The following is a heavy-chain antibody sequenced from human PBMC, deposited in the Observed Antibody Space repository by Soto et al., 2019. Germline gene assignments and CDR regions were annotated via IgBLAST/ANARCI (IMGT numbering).Heavy chain of an antibody. CDR2: IYWDDDK. J-gene: IGHJ4*02. D-gene: IGHD6-6*01. CDR3: AQSRYSRSSFDY. Sequence: SGPTLVNPTQALTLTCTFSGCSLTSNDVGVGWIRQPPGKALEWPALIYWDDDKRYSPSLKSRLTITKDTSKNQVVLRMTNMDPVDTATYYCAQSRYSRSSFDYWGQGTLVTVSS. CDR1: GCSLTSNDVG. V-gene: IGHV2-5*02.